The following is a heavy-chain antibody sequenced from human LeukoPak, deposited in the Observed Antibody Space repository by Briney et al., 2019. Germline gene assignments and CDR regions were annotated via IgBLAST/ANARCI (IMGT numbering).Heavy chain of an antibody. CDR1: GGSISSDGFY. D-gene: IGHD4-11*01. CDR3: ARDAIDSNYFDY. Sequence: SETLSLTCTVSGGSISSDGFYWSWIRQHPGKGLEWIGYIHYSGSTYYNPSLNSRVTISVDTSVNHFSLKVSSVTAADTAVYYCARDAIDSNYFDYWGQGTLVTVSS. CDR2: IHYSGST. J-gene: IGHJ4*02. V-gene: IGHV4-31*03.